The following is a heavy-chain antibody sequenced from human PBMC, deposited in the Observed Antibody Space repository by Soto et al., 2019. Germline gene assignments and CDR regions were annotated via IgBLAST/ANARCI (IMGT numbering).Heavy chain of an antibody. CDR2: ISGSGGST. J-gene: IGHJ6*02. Sequence: EVQLLESGGGLVQPGGSLRLSCAASGFTFSSYAMSWVRQAPGKGLEWVSAISGSGGSTYYADSVKGRFTISRDNSKNTRYLQRNSLRAEDTAVYYWAKEEGYGDVSLYYYYGMDVWGQGTTVTVSS. CDR3: AKEEGYGDVSLYYYYGMDV. CDR1: GFTFSSYA. D-gene: IGHD5-18*01. V-gene: IGHV3-23*01.